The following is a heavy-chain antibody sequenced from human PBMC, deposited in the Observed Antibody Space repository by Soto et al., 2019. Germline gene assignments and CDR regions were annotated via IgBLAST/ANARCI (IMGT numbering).Heavy chain of an antibody. V-gene: IGHV4-39*01. D-gene: IGHD2-15*01. J-gene: IGHJ4*02. CDR3: ARSLGYCSGDACHSSTFDY. Sequence: SETLSLTCTVSGGSISSSSYHWGWIRQPPGKGLEWIGIIYHSGSTYYSPSLKSRVTISGDTSKKQFSLKLSSVTAADTAVYYCARSLGYCSGDACHSSTFDYWGQGTLVTVSS. CDR2: IYHSGST. CDR1: GGSISSSSYH.